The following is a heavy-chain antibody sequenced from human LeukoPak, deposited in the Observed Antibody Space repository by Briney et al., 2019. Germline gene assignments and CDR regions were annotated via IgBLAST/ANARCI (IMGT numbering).Heavy chain of an antibody. V-gene: IGHV4-34*01. CDR3: ARDRYCGGDCYSRWDAFDI. J-gene: IGHJ3*02. Sequence: SETLSLTCAVYGGSFSGYYWSWIRQPPGKGLEWIGEINHSGSTNYNPSLKSRVTISVDTSKNQFSLKLSPVTAADTAVYYCARDRYCGGDCYSRWDAFDIWGQGTMVTVSS. D-gene: IGHD2-21*02. CDR2: INHSGST. CDR1: GGSFSGYY.